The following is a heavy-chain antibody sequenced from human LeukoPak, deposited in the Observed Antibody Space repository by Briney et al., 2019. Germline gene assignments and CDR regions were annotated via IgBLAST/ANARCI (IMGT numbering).Heavy chain of an antibody. V-gene: IGHV3-23*01. J-gene: IGHJ2*01. Sequence: GGSLRLSCAASGFTFSSYAMSWVRQAPGRGLEWVSAISGSDGSTYYADSVKGRFTISRDNSKNTLYLQMNSLRAEDTAVYYCAKGGYYDSSGYYYGSPWYFDLWGRGTLVTVSS. CDR1: GFTFSSYA. CDR2: ISGSDGST. CDR3: AKGGYYDSSGYYYGSPWYFDL. D-gene: IGHD3-22*01.